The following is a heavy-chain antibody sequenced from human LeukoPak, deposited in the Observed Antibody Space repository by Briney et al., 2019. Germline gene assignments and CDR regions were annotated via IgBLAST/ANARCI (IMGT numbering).Heavy chain of an antibody. CDR1: GFTFDDYA. CDR3: AEDSYYDILTGYYIFYY. J-gene: IGHJ4*02. CDR2: ISWNSGSI. Sequence: AGRSLRLSCAASGFTFDDYAMHWVRQAPGKGLEWVSGISWNSGSIGYADSVKGRFTISRYNAKNSLYLQMNSLRAEDTALYYCAEDSYYDILTGYYIFYYWGQGTLVTVSS. D-gene: IGHD3-9*01. V-gene: IGHV3-9*01.